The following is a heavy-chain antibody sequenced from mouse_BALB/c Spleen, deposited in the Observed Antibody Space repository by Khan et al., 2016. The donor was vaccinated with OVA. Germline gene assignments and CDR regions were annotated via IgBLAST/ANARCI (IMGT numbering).Heavy chain of an antibody. V-gene: IGHV2-6-7*01. CDR3: ARAYFGNYREAMDY. D-gene: IGHD2-10*01. CDR1: GFSLTGYG. J-gene: IGHJ4*01. Sequence: QVQLKESGPGLVAPSQSLSITCTVSGFSLTGYGVNWVRQPPGKGLEWLGMIWGDGSTDYNSAFKSRLSISKDNSKSQVFLKMNSLQTDDTARYXCARAYFGNYREAMDYWGQGTSGTVSS. CDR2: IWGDGST.